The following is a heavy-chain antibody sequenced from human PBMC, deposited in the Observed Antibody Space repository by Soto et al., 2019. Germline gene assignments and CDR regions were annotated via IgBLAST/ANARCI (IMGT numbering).Heavy chain of an antibody. CDR3: ARDTPSPQVVVVTAPFDP. V-gene: IGHV1-18*01. CDR2: ISAYNGNT. J-gene: IGHJ5*02. CDR1: GYTFTSYG. Sequence: QVQLVQSGAEVKKPGASVKVSCKASGYTFTSYGISWVRQAPGQGLEWMGWISAYNGNTNYAQKLQGRVTMTTDTSTSTAYMELRSLRSDDTAVYYCARDTPSPQVVVVTAPFDPWGQGTLVTVSS. D-gene: IGHD2-21*02.